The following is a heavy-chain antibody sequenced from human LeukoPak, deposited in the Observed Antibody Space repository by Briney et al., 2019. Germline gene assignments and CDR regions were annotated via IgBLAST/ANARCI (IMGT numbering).Heavy chain of an antibody. V-gene: IGHV3-30*02. J-gene: IGHJ6*04. CDR1: GFTFSSYG. CDR3: AKSTRAVMAMMDV. CDR2: IRYDGSNT. Sequence: GGSLRLSCAASGFTFSSYGMHWVRQAPGKGLEWVAFIRYDGSNTYYADSVKGRFTISRDNSKNTLYLQMNSLRAEDTAVYFCAKSTRAVMAMMDVWGKGTTVTVSS. D-gene: IGHD3-16*01.